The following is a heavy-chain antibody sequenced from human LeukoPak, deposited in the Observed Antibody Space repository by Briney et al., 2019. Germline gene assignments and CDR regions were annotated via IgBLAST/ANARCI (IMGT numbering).Heavy chain of an antibody. Sequence: PGGSLRLSCAASGFTFSSYWMSWVRQAPGKGLEWVANIKQDGSEKYYVDSVKGRFTISRDNAKNSLYLQMNSLRAEDTAVYYCARDYYYDSSGYYETYLFDYWGQGTLVTVSS. CDR3: ARDYYYDSSGYYETYLFDY. CDR1: GFTFSSYW. D-gene: IGHD3-22*01. J-gene: IGHJ4*02. V-gene: IGHV3-7*01. CDR2: IKQDGSEK.